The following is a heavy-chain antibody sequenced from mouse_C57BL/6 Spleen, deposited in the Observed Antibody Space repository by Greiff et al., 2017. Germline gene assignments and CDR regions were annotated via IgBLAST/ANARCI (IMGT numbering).Heavy chain of an antibody. CDR2: IGPNSGGT. J-gene: IGHJ4*01. CDR3: ARNIGSSYAMDY. Sequence: QVQLQQPGAELVKPGASVKLSCTASGYTFTSYWMHWVKQRPGRGLEWIGWIGPNSGGTKYNEKFKSKATLTVDKPSSTAYMQRSRLTSEGSAVYYCARNIGSSYAMDYWGQGTSVTVSS. D-gene: IGHD1-1*01. CDR1: GYTFTSYW. V-gene: IGHV1-72*01.